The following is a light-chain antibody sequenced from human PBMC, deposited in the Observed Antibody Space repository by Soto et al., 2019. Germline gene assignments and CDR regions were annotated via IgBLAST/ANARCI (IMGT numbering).Light chain of an antibody. CDR1: TSNIGNNA. Sequence: QSVLTQPPSASGTPGQRVTIACSGNTSNIGNNAVTWYQHLPGTAPKLLIYTNNQRPSGVPDRFSGSKSGTSASLAISGLQSEDEATYYCSSWDDSLNVLFGGGTKLTVL. V-gene: IGLV1-44*01. J-gene: IGLJ2*01. CDR3: SSWDDSLNVL. CDR2: TNN.